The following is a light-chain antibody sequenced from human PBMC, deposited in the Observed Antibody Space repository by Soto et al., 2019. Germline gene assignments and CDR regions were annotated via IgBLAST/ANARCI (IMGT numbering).Light chain of an antibody. CDR2: SND. CDR3: AAWDGSLSALV. V-gene: IGLV1-44*01. CDR1: SSNIGSNP. Sequence: QSVLTQPPSASGTPGQRVTISCSGSSSNIGSNPVNWYQQLPGTAPKLLIYSNDQRASGVPDRFSGSKSGTSASLAISGLQSEDEADYYCAAWDGSLSALVFGGGTKLTVL. J-gene: IGLJ3*02.